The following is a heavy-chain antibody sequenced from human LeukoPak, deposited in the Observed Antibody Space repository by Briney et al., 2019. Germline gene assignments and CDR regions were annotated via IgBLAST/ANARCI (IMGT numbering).Heavy chain of an antibody. CDR2: IVVGSDNT. CDR1: GFTFTSSA. D-gene: IGHD3-22*01. Sequence: GASVKVSCKASGFTFTSSAVQWVRQARGQRLEWIGWIVVGSDNTDYAQKFQERVTITRDMSTTTAYMEPSSLRSEDTAVYYCAADIDYYDGSGYYKNFDYWGQGTLVTVSS. CDR3: AADIDYYDGSGYYKNFDY. J-gene: IGHJ4*02. V-gene: IGHV1-58*01.